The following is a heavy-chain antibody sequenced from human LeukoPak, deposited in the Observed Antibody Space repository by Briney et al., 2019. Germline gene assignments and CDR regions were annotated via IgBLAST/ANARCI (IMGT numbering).Heavy chain of an antibody. V-gene: IGHV5-51*01. Sequence: GESLKISCKGSGYSFTSYWIGWVRQMPGKGLEWMGIIYPGDSDTRYSPSFQGQVTTSADKSISTASLQWSSLKASDTAMYYCARWGTYYYDSSGLNWFDPWGQGTLVTVSS. CDR1: GYSFTSYW. CDR2: IYPGDSDT. D-gene: IGHD3-22*01. J-gene: IGHJ5*02. CDR3: ARWGTYYYDSSGLNWFDP.